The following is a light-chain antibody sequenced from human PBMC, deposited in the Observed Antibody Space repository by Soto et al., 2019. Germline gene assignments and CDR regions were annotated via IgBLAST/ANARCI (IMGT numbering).Light chain of an antibody. V-gene: IGLV1-44*01. J-gene: IGLJ1*01. Sequence: QSALTQPPSASGTPGQRGTISCSGSSSNIGSKTVNWYQQLPGTVPKLLIYNSYQRPSGVPDRFSGSKSGTSASLAISGLQSEDEADYYCAAWDDSLNGYVFGAGTKVTVL. CDR2: NSY. CDR3: AAWDDSLNGYV. CDR1: SSNIGSKT.